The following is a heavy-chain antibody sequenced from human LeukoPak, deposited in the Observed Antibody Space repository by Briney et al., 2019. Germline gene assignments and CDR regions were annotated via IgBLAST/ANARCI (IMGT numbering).Heavy chain of an antibody. CDR3: TRRIIAARPDYYGMDV. V-gene: IGHV3-73*01. CDR2: IRSKANSYAT. CDR1: GLTFSGSA. Sequence: PGGSLRLSCAASGLTFSGSAMHWVRQASGKGLEWVGRIRSKANSYATAYAASVKGRFTISRDDSKNTAYLQMNSLKTEDTAVYYCTRRIIAARPDYYGMDVWGQGTTVTVSS. J-gene: IGHJ6*02. D-gene: IGHD6-13*01.